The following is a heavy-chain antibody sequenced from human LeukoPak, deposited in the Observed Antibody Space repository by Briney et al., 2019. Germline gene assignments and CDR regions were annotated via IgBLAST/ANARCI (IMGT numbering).Heavy chain of an antibody. V-gene: IGHV1-2*02. Sequence: ASVKVSCKASGYTFTGYYIHWVRQAPGQGLEWMGWINPNSGGTKYAQNFEGRVTMTRDTSITTAYMELSSLRSDDTAIYYCARECSGTYCGEDWGQGTLVTVSS. CDR3: ARECSGTYCGED. D-gene: IGHD1-26*01. CDR2: INPNSGGT. CDR1: GYTFTGYY. J-gene: IGHJ4*02.